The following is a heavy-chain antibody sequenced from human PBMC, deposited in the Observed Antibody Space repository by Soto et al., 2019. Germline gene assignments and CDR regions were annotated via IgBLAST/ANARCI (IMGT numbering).Heavy chain of an antibody. CDR3: ARDDSTGGFHC. Sequence: SETLSLTCTVSGDSISRFYWSWIRQPPGKGLEWLGYISYSGSTNYSPALRSRVTISADTSKNQFSLKLNAVTAADTAVYYCARDDSTGGFHCWGQAVLVTVSS. J-gene: IGHJ1*01. V-gene: IGHV4-59*01. CDR1: GDSISRFY. D-gene: IGHD6-19*01. CDR2: ISYSGST.